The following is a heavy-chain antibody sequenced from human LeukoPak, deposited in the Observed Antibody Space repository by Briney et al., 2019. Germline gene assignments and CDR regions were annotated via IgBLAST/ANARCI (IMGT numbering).Heavy chain of an antibody. V-gene: IGHV4-4*08. D-gene: IGHD5/OR15-5a*01. CDR3: AKGNPFYDY. CDR2: IYTSGST. J-gene: IGHJ4*02. CDR1: GGSISRYY. Sequence: SETLSLTCTVSGGSISRYYWNWIRQPPGKGLEWIGNIYTSGSTYYSPSLKSRVIISLDTSENQFSLTLSSVTAADTAVYYCAKGNPFYDYWGQGTLVTVSS.